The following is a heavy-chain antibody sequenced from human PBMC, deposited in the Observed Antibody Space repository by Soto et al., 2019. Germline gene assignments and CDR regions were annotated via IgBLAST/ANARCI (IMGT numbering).Heavy chain of an antibody. V-gene: IGHV3-23*01. J-gene: IGHJ5*01. Sequence: PGGSLRLSCAASGFTFSSYAMSWVRQAPGKGLEWLSAITNGGGTTYYLDSVKGRFIISRDNSKNTLYLQMSSLGADDTAVYYCVRLVGNSWLDSWGPGTLVTVSS. CDR1: GFTFSSYA. CDR3: VRLVGNSWLDS. D-gene: IGHD2-2*01. CDR2: ITNGGGTT.